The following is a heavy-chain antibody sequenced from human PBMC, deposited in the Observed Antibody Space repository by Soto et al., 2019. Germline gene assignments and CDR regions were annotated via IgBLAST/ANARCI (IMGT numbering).Heavy chain of an antibody. CDR1: GFSMSSYW. V-gene: IGHV5-51*01. Sequence: EALKISGNGSGFSMSSYWLGWVRQRPGMGLERMGPMFPGDPHVRYNPSSHSQVTISADEALNTGSLPWTRLKPSAPAMSSCARSIVSGLMFPPGLDVSGQGTTVTVSS. CDR3: ARSIVSGLMFPPGLDV. D-gene: IGHD2-15*01. J-gene: IGHJ6*02. CDR2: MFPGDPHV.